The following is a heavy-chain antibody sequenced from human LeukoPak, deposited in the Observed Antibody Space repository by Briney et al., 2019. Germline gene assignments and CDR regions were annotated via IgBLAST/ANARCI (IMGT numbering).Heavy chain of an antibody. CDR1: GFTFSSYG. CDR3: AKGDTAMEKYYYYGMDV. D-gene: IGHD5-18*01. J-gene: IGHJ6*02. V-gene: IGHV3-30*18. CDR2: ISYDGSDK. Sequence: GGSLRLSCAASGFTFSSYGMHWVRQAPGKGLEWVAVISYDGSDKYFADSVKGRFTISRDNPKNALFLQMNSLRAEDTAVYYCAKGDTAMEKYYYYGMDVWGQGTTVTVSS.